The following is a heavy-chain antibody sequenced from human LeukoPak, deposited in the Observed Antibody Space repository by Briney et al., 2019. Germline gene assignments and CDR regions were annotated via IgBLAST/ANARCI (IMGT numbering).Heavy chain of an antibody. J-gene: IGHJ4*02. V-gene: IGHV3-7*01. CDR2: IKSDGSET. Sequence: PGGSLRLSCVASGFTFSNYWMGWVRQAPGKGLEYVANIKSDGSETYYVDSVKGRFTISRDNARNSLYLQVNSLRAEDTAVYYCARDVWGRLDYWGQGTLVPVSS. D-gene: IGHD2-8*01. CDR1: GFTFSNYW. CDR3: ARDVWGRLDY.